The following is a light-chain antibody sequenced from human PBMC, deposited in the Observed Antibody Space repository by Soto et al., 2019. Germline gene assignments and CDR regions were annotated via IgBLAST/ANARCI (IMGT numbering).Light chain of an antibody. CDR2: GAS. CDR3: QQYGNSRWT. V-gene: IGKV3-20*01. J-gene: IGKJ1*01. CDR1: QSVSSSY. Sequence: EVVLTQSPGTLSLFPGERATLSCRASQSVSSSYQAWYQQKPGQAPRLLIFGASSRATGIPDRFSGSGSGTDFILTISRLEPEDFAVYYCQQYGNSRWTFGQGTKVDIK.